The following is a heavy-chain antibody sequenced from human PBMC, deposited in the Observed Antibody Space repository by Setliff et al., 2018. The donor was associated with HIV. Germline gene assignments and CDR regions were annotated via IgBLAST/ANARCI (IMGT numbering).Heavy chain of an antibody. CDR3: AREMEDCINGNCYVFDY. CDR1: GFSFSSYG. Sequence: GGSLRLSCAASGFSFSSYGMNWVRQAPGKGLEWVSSISGSSTYWKYADSVKGRFTISRDNAKNSLFLQMNSLRAEDTALYYCAREMEDCINGNCYVFDYWGQGTLVTVSS. V-gene: IGHV3-21*01. CDR2: ISGSSTYW. J-gene: IGHJ4*02. D-gene: IGHD2-15*01.